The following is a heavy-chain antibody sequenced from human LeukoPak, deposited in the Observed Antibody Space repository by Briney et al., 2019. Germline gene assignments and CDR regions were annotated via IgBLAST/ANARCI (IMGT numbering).Heavy chain of an antibody. J-gene: IGHJ5*01. Sequence: GGSLRLSCATSGFTFSNYWMSWLRQAPGKGLVWVARLQRDGSSASYAESVKGRFTISRDNARSTLYLQMNSLRVDDTAVYYCAKSDWFDPWGRGILVTVSS. CDR1: GFTFSNYW. V-gene: IGHV3-74*01. CDR2: LQRDGSSA. CDR3: AKSDWFDP.